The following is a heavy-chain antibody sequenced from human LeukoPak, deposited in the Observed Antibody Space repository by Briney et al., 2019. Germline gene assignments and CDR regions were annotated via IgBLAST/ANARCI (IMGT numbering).Heavy chain of an antibody. J-gene: IGHJ4*02. D-gene: IGHD1-26*01. CDR2: ISSSSSYI. CDR1: GFTFSSYS. CDR3: ARGYGSGSYFGYAHDY. Sequence: PGGSLRLSCAASGFTFSSYSMNWVRQAPGKGLEWVSSISSSSSYIYYADSVKGRFTISRDNAKNSLYLQMNSLRAEDTAVYYCARGYGSGSYFGYAHDYWGQGTLVTVSS. V-gene: IGHV3-21*01.